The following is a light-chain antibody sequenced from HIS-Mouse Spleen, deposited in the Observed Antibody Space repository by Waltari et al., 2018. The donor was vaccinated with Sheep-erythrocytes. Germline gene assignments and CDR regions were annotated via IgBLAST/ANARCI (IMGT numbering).Light chain of an antibody. CDR3: MQALQTPYT. CDR2: LGS. Sequence: DIAMTQSPLSLPVTPAEPASISCRSSQSLLHSNGYNYLDWYLQKPGQSPHLLIYLGSNRASGVPDRFSGSGSGTDFTLKISRVEAEDVGVYYCMQALQTPYTFGQGTKLEIK. CDR1: QSLLHSNGYNY. J-gene: IGKJ2*01. V-gene: IGKV2-28*01.